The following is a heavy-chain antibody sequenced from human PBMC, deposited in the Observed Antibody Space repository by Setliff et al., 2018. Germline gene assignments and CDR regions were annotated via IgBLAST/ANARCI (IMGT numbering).Heavy chain of an antibody. CDR2: ISRSGGNT. Sequence: PGGSLRLSCAASGFTFSSYAMSWVRQAPGKGLEWVSGISRSGGNTYFAASVKGRFIISRDNSRNTVYLQMNSLRVEDTAVYFCAREGATVDFWGQGTLVTVS. J-gene: IGHJ4*02. V-gene: IGHV3-23*01. D-gene: IGHD5-12*01. CDR3: AREGATVDF. CDR1: GFTFSSYA.